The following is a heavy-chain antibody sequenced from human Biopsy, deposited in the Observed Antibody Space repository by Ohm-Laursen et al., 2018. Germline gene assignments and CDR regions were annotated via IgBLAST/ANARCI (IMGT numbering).Heavy chain of an antibody. D-gene: IGHD3-16*01. CDR1: GFAFNLYE. J-gene: IGHJ5*01. V-gene: IGHV3-48*03. CDR2: IYGGGSPV. Sequence: SLRLSCTASGFAFNLYEMNWVRQAPGKGLEWISYIYGGGSPVSYADSVKGRFTVSRDNAKNSLYLQMNSLRAADTAKYYCATELFPPGVGGPWLESWGQGISVTVSS. CDR3: ATELFPPGVGGPWLES.